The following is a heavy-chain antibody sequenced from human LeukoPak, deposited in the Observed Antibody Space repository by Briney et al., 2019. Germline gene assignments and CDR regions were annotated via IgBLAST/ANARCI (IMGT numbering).Heavy chain of an antibody. CDR3: ARGFRGASFDY. V-gene: IGHV4-34*01. CDR2: IDYSGGT. Sequence: PSETLSLTCAVYGGSSSGSYWSWIRQPPGKGLEWIGEIDYSGGTNYHPSLKSRVTISEDTSKKQFSLKVSSVTAADTAVYYCARGFRGASFDYWGQGTLVTVSS. CDR1: GGSSSGSY. D-gene: IGHD1-26*01. J-gene: IGHJ4*02.